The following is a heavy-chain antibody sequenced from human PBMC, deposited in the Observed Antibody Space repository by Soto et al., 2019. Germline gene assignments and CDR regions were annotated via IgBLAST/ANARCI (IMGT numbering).Heavy chain of an antibody. CDR1: GGTFSSYA. Sequence: QVQLVQSGAEVKKPGSSVKVSCKASGGTFSSYAISWVRQAPGQGLEWMGGIIPIFGTANYAQKFQGRVTITADESTSTAYMEVSSLRSEDTAVYYCARVELVTAIPDHYYYYYGMDVWGQGTTVTVSS. J-gene: IGHJ6*02. CDR2: IIPIFGTA. CDR3: ARVELVTAIPDHYYYYYGMDV. V-gene: IGHV1-69*01. D-gene: IGHD2-21*02.